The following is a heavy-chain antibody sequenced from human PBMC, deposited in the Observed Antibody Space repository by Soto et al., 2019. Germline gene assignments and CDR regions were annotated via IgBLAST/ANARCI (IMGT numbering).Heavy chain of an antibody. CDR2: VYSSGGT. CDR3: ARGQRFSDWFDP. CDR1: GGSMSSYY. V-gene: IGHV4-4*07. J-gene: IGHJ5*02. D-gene: IGHD3-3*01. Sequence: NPSETLSLTCTVSGGSMSSYYWTWIRQPAGKGLEWIGRVYSSGGTHYNPSLKSRVTISLDTSKNQFSLRLLSVNDADTDVYYCARGQRFSDWFDPWGQGTLVTVSS.